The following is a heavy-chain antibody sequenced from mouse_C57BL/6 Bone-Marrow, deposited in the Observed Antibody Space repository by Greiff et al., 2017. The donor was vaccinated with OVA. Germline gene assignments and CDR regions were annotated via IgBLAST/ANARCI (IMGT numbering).Heavy chain of an antibody. D-gene: IGHD4-1*01. V-gene: IGHV1-61*01. CDR3: ARDWDAMDY. Sequence: VQLQQPGAELVRPGSSVKLSCKASGYTFTSYWMDWVKQRPGQGLEWIGNIYPSDSETHYNQKFKDKATLTVDKSSSTAYMQLSSLTSEDSAVYFCARDWDAMDYWGQETSVTVSS. CDR1: GYTFTSYW. CDR2: IYPSDSET. J-gene: IGHJ4*01.